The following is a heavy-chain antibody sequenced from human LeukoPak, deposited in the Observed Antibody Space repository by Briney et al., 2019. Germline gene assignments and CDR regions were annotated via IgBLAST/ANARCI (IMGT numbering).Heavy chain of an antibody. CDR3: ARGLPYYYDSSGYDFGAFDI. V-gene: IGHV4-59*01. D-gene: IGHD3-22*01. J-gene: IGHJ3*02. CDR2: IYYSGST. Sequence: SETLSLTCTVSGGSISSDYWSWIRQPPGKGLEWIGYIYYSGSTNYNPSLKSRVTISVDTSKNQFSLKLSSVTAADTAVYYCARGLPYYYDSSGYDFGAFDIWGQGTMVTVSS. CDR1: GGSISSDY.